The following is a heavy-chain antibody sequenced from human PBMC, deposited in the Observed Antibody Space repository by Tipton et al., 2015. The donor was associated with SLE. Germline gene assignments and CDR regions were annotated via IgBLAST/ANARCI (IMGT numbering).Heavy chain of an antibody. CDR3: ARDRWGRYSSGWNWFDP. J-gene: IGHJ5*02. V-gene: IGHV4-39*07. CDR2: IYYSGST. CDR1: GGSISSSSYY. D-gene: IGHD6-19*01. Sequence: TLSLTCTVSGGSISSSSYYWGWIRQPPGKGLEWIGSIYYSGSTYYNPSLKSRVTISVDTSKNQFSLKLSSVTAADTAVYYCARDRWGRYSSGWNWFDPWGQGPRVTVSS.